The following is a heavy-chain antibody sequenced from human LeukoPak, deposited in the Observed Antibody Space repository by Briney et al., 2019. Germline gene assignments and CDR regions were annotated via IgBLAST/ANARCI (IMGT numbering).Heavy chain of an antibody. D-gene: IGHD6-6*01. CDR2: ISYDGSDK. J-gene: IGHJ4*02. CDR1: EFTFRIYA. CDR3: TRGKQFVSDS. V-gene: IGHV3-30*04. Sequence: GKSLRLSCAASEFTFRIYAMHWVRQAPGKGLEWVAVISYDGSDKYYADSVKGRFTISRDNSRNTLSLQLNSLTTEDTAVYYCTRGKQFVSDSWGQGTLVTVSS.